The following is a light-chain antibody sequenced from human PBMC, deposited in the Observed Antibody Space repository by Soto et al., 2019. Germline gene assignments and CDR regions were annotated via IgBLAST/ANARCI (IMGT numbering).Light chain of an antibody. CDR3: AAWDGSLNGGV. Sequence: QSALTQPASVSGSPGQSITISCTGTSDVVGNYNLVSWYQQHPGKAPKLIIYEGNKRPSGVSNRFSGSKSANTASLAISGLQSEDEADYYCAAWDGSLNGGVFGGGTQLTVL. V-gene: IGLV2-14*02. J-gene: IGLJ3*02. CDR2: EGN. CDR1: SDVVGNYNL.